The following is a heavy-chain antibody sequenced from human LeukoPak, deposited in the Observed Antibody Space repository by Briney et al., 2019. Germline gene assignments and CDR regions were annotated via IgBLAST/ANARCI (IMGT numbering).Heavy chain of an antibody. CDR3: ARDQDYYGSGSYGPDY. CDR2: IYHSGST. J-gene: IGHJ4*02. Sequence: PSETLSLTCNVSGASIRSYYWGWVRQSPGKGLEWIGYIYHSGSTNYNPSLRSRVAISVDTSKSQFSLKLSSVTAADTAVYYCARDQDYYGSGSYGPDYWGQGILVTVSS. D-gene: IGHD3-10*01. V-gene: IGHV4-59*12. CDR1: GASIRSYY.